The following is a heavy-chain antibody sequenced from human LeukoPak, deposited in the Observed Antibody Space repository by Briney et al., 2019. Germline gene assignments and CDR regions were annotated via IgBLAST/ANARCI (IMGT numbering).Heavy chain of an antibody. CDR1: GYTFTGYY. CDR3: ARAITIFGVVNPAGY. V-gene: IGHV1-2*02. D-gene: IGHD3-3*01. J-gene: IGHJ4*02. CDR2: INPNSGGT. Sequence: ASVKVSCKASGYTFTGYYMHWVRQAPGQGREWMGWINPNSGGTNYAQKFQGRVTMTRDTSISTAYMELSRLRSDDTAVYYCARAITIFGVVNPAGYWGQGTLVTVSS.